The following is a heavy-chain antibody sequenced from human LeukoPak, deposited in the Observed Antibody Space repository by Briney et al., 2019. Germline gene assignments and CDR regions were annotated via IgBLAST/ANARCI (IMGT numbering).Heavy chain of an antibody. CDR3: ARVPGYYVYYFDY. CDR2: ISYDGSNK. Sequence: GGSLRLSCAASGFTFSSYAMHLVRQAPGKGLEWVAVISYDGSNKYYADSVKGRFTISRDNSKNTLYLQNSLRAEDTAVYYCARVPGYYVYYFDYWGQGTLVTVSS. D-gene: IGHD3-9*01. J-gene: IGHJ4*02. CDR1: GFTFSSYA. V-gene: IGHV3-30*04.